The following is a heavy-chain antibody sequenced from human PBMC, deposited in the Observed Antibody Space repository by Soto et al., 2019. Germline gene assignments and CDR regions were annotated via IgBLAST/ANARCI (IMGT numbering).Heavy chain of an antibody. V-gene: IGHV4-39*01. Sequence: SETLSLTCTVSGGSISSGDYYWGWIRQPPGKGLEWIGSIYYSGSTYYNPSLKSRVTISVDTSKNQFSLKLSSVTAADTAVYYCARGSIQLWLMVLDYYGMDVWGQGTTVTVSS. J-gene: IGHJ6*02. CDR1: GGSISSGDYY. CDR3: ARGSIQLWLMVLDYYGMDV. D-gene: IGHD5-18*01. CDR2: IYYSGST.